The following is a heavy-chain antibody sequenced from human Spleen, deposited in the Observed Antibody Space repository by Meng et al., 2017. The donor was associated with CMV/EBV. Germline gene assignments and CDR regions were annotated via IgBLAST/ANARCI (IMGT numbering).Heavy chain of an antibody. CDR3: AKGKGGSSPDY. Sequence: SETLSLTCTVSGGSISSSSYYWGWIRQPPGKGLEWIGEIYHSGSTNYNPSLKSRVTISVDKSKNQFSLKLSSVTAADTAVYYCAKGKGGSSPDYWGQGTLVTVSS. J-gene: IGHJ4*02. CDR1: GGSISSSSYY. D-gene: IGHD6-6*01. CDR2: IYHSGST. V-gene: IGHV4-39*07.